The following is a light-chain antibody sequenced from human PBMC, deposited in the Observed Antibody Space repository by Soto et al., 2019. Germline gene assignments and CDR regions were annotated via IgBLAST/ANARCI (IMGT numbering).Light chain of an antibody. CDR2: DAS. Sequence: EIVLMQSPGTLSLSPGERGTLSCRASQSVASSLAWYQQKPGQAPRLLIYDASNRATGIPDRFSGSGSGTDFTLTLSRLEPEDYAVYYYQQYVNSPLTFGGGTKVAIK. V-gene: IGKV3-20*01. CDR1: QSVASS. CDR3: QQYVNSPLT. J-gene: IGKJ4*01.